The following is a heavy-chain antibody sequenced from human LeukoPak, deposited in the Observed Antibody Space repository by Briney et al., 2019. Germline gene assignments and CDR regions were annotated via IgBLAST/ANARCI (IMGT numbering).Heavy chain of an antibody. D-gene: IGHD2-2*02. CDR1: GYTFTSYD. Sequence: ASVKVSCKASGYTFTSYDINWVRQATGQGLEWMGWMNPNSGNTGYAQKFQGRVTMTRNTSISTAYMELSSLRSEDTAVYYCARGVGYCSSTSCYIDYFDYWGQGTPVTVSS. CDR2: MNPNSGNT. J-gene: IGHJ4*02. V-gene: IGHV1-8*01. CDR3: ARGVGYCSSTSCYIDYFDY.